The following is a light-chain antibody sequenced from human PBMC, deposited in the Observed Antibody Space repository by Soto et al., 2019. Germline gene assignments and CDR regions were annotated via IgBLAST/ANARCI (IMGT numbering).Light chain of an antibody. V-gene: IGKV1-9*01. Sequence: IQLTQSPSSLSASVGDRVTITCRASQVISSFLAWYQQKPGKAPNLLIYAASTLQTGVPSRFSGGGSGTDFTLTIDNLQPEDFATYYCQQVDAYPSTFGGGTKGGYQ. CDR2: AAS. J-gene: IGKJ4*01. CDR1: QVISSF. CDR3: QQVDAYPST.